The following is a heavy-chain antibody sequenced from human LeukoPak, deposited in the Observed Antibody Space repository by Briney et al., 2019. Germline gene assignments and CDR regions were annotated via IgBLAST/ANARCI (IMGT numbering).Heavy chain of an antibody. Sequence: KLGESLKISCKGSGYTFTNYWIGWGRQMPGKGLEWMGIIYPGDSDTRYSPSFQGQVTISADKSISTAYLQWSSLKASDTAMYYCARLLDQSYYYDSSGYYGKDPVGAFDIWGQGTMVTVSS. CDR2: IYPGDSDT. CDR3: ARLLDQSYYYDSSGYYGKDPVGAFDI. J-gene: IGHJ3*02. D-gene: IGHD3-22*01. V-gene: IGHV5-51*01. CDR1: GYTFTNYW.